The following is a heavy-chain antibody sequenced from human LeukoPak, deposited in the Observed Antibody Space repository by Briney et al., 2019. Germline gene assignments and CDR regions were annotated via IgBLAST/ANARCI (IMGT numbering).Heavy chain of an antibody. Sequence: GGSLRLSCAASGFTFSSYAMSWVRQAPGKGLESVSAIGGSGTSTFYADSVEGRFTISRDNSKNTLYLQMNSLRAEDTAVYYCAKYPEVLPAAIDYWGQGTLVTVSS. CDR1: GFTFSSYA. V-gene: IGHV3-23*01. D-gene: IGHD2-2*01. CDR2: IGGSGTST. CDR3: AKYPEVLPAAIDY. J-gene: IGHJ4*02.